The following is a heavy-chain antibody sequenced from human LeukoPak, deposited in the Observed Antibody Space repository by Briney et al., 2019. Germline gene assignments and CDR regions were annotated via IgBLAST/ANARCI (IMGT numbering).Heavy chain of an antibody. J-gene: IGHJ4*02. CDR3: ARDTYYYDSSGYSSFLDY. Sequence: GGSLRLSCAASGFAFSSYEMNWVRQAPGKGLEWVSYISSSGSTIYYADSVKGRFTISRDNAKNSLYLQMNSLRAEDTAVYYCARDTYYYDSSGYSSFLDYWGQGTLVTVSS. D-gene: IGHD3-22*01. CDR2: ISSSGSTI. CDR1: GFAFSSYE. V-gene: IGHV3-48*03.